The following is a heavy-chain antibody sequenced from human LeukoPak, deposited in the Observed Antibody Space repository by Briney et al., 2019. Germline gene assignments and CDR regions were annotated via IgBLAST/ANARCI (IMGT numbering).Heavy chain of an antibody. D-gene: IGHD3-22*01. CDR1: GGSISSGGYY. CDR3: ARVPVPKTYYYDSSGYYYGMGWFDP. Sequence: SETLSLTCTVSGGSISSGGYYWSWIRQHPGKGLEWIGYIYYSGSTYYNPSLKSRVTISVDTSKNQFSLKLSSVTAADTAVYYCARVPVPKTYYYDSSGYYYGMGWFDPWGQGTLVTVSS. J-gene: IGHJ5*02. V-gene: IGHV4-31*03. CDR2: IYYSGST.